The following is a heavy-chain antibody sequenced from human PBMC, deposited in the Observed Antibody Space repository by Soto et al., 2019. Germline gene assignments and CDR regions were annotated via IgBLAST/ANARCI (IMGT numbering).Heavy chain of an antibody. CDR1: GFTLTSYA. J-gene: IGHJ5*02. V-gene: IGHV3-23*01. Sequence: EVQLFESGGGLVQPGGSLRLSCTASGFTLTSYAINWVRQAPGKGLEWVSATTGGAGLTYYADSVKGRFSVSSGTPGDILYPQLNSLRPEDTAIYYCARVVRGSVARPTRLDPWGQGTLVTVSS. CDR3: ARVVRGSVARPTRLDP. D-gene: IGHD3-10*01. CDR2: TTGGAGLT.